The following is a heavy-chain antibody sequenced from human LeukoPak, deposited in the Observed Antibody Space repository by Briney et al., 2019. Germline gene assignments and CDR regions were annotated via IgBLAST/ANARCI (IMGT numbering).Heavy chain of an antibody. CDR3: ARVREQQDIASDI. D-gene: IGHD2-15*01. V-gene: IGHV3-53*01. Sequence: GGSLRLSCAASGLTVSTNYMTWVRQAPGKGLEWLSVLYSAGNTYYADSVKGRFTISRDNSNNTLYLQMNSLRTEDTAMYYCARVREQQDIASDITGQRTTVSVSS. CDR1: GLTVSTNY. J-gene: IGHJ3*02. CDR2: LYSAGNT.